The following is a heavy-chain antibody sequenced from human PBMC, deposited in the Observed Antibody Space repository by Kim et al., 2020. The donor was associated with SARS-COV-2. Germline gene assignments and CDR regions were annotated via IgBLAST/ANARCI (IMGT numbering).Heavy chain of an antibody. CDR2: IYYSGST. CDR3: ASASGSYYPYGY. J-gene: IGHJ4*02. CDR1: GGSISSYY. V-gene: IGHV4-59*13. D-gene: IGHD1-26*01. Sequence: SETLSLTCTVSGGSISSYYWSWIRQPPGKGLEWIGYIYYSGSTNYNPSLKSRVTISVDTSKNQFSLKLSSVTAADTAVYYCASASGSYYPYGYWGQGTLVTVSS.